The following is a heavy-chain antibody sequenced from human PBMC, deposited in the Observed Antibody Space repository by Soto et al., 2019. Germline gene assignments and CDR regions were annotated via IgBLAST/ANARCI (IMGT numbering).Heavy chain of an antibody. CDR1: GFTFSNAW. D-gene: IGHD1-1*01. J-gene: IGHJ4*02. CDR2: IKSKTDGGTT. V-gene: IGHV3-15*01. CDR3: TTDRYNWNDVYYFDY. Sequence: PGGSLRLSCAASGFTFSNAWMSWVRQAPGKGLEWVGRIKSKTDGGTTDYAAPVKGRFTISRDDSKNTLYLQMNSLKTEDTAVYYCTTDRYNWNDVYYFDYWGQGTLVTVSS.